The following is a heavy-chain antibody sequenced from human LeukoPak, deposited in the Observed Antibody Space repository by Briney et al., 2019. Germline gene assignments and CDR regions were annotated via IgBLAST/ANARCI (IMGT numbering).Heavy chain of an antibody. Sequence: GESLKISCKGSGYTFTSYWISWVRQMPGKGLEWMGITYPGDSDTRYSPSFRGQVAISADKSISTAYLQWSSLKASDTAMYYCARSGSTSYDYHMDVWGKGTTVTVSS. D-gene: IGHD2/OR15-2a*01. CDR3: ARSGSTSYDYHMDV. J-gene: IGHJ6*03. V-gene: IGHV5-51*01. CDR1: GYTFTSYW. CDR2: TYPGDSDT.